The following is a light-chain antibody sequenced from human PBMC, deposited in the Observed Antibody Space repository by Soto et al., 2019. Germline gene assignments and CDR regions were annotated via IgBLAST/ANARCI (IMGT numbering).Light chain of an antibody. CDR2: EAA. CDR1: SDDIGANNY. Sequence: QSALTQPASVSGSPGQSITISCTGTSDDIGANNYVSWYQHHPGKAPKILIYEAANRPSGISHRFSGSKSGNTASLTISGLQAEDEADDFCTSYTRASTLVFGGGTKLTVL. CDR3: TSYTRASTLV. J-gene: IGLJ2*01. V-gene: IGLV2-14*01.